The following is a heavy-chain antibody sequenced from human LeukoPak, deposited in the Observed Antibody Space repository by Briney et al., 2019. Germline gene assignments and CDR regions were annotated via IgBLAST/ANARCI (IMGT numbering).Heavy chain of an antibody. D-gene: IGHD6-13*01. CDR2: IYYSGST. CDR1: GGSISSGGYY. Sequence: PLETLSLTCTVSGGSISSGGYYWSWIRQHPGKGLEWIGYIYYSGSTYYNPSLKSRVTISVDTSKNQFSLKLSSVTAADTAVYYCARDRGAAGSYLVGYWFDPWGQGTLVTVSS. V-gene: IGHV4-31*03. J-gene: IGHJ5*02. CDR3: ARDRGAAGSYLVGYWFDP.